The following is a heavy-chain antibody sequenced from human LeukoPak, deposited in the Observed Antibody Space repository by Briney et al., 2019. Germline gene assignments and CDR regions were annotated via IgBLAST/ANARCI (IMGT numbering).Heavy chain of an antibody. J-gene: IGHJ4*02. D-gene: IGHD6-13*01. CDR1: GFTFSSYW. V-gene: IGHV3-7*01. CDR3: ARVGTAEGTLEDY. Sequence: GGSLRLSCAASGFTFSSYWMSWVRQPPGKGLEWVANIKHDGSEKYYVDSVKGRFTISRDNAKNSLYLQMNSLRAEDTAVYYCARVGTAEGTLEDYWGQGTLATVSS. CDR2: IKHDGSEK.